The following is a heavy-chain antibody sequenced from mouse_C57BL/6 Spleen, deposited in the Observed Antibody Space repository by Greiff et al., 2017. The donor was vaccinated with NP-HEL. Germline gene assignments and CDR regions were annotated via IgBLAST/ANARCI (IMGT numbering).Heavy chain of an antibody. CDR3: AEGTAQATYYAMDD. D-gene: IGHD3-2*02. Sequence: VQLQQSGPELVKPGASVKISCTASGYTFTDYYMNWVKQSHGKSLEWIGDINPNNGGTSYNQKFKGKATLTVAKSSSTAYMGLRSLTSEDSAVDYWAEGTAQATYYAMDDWGQGTSVTVSS. V-gene: IGHV1-26*01. J-gene: IGHJ4*01. CDR1: GYTFTDYY. CDR2: INPNNGGT.